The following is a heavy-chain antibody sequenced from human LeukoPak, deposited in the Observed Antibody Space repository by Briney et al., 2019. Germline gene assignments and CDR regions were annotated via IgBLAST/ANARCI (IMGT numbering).Heavy chain of an antibody. CDR3: AELGITMIGGV. V-gene: IGHV3-48*03. Sequence: GGSLRLSCAASGFTFSSYEMNWVRQAPGKGLEWVSYISSSGSTIYYADSMKGRFTVSRDNAKNSLYLQMNSLRAEDTAVYYCAELGITMIGGVWGKGTTVTISS. CDR2: ISSSGSTI. CDR1: GFTFSSYE. D-gene: IGHD3-10*02. J-gene: IGHJ6*04.